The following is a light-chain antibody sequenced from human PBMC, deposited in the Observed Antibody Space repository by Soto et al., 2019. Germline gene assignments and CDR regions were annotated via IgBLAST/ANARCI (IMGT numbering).Light chain of an antibody. V-gene: IGLV2-14*01. CDR1: ISDVGAYHF. Sequence: QSVLTQPASLSGSPGQSITISCTGSISDVGAYHFVSWYQHHPGKAPKLILYEVTARPSGVSSRFSGSESGNTASLTISGLQADDEANYYCSSYTSSNTTYVFGTRTKVTVL. CDR2: EVT. CDR3: SSYTSSNTTYV. J-gene: IGLJ1*01.